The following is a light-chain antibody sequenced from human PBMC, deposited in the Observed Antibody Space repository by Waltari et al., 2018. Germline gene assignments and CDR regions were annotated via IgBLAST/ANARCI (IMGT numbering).Light chain of an antibody. CDR1: SSDFGFYIY. CDR3: ASYIGSNREI. V-gene: IGLV2-14*03. CDR2: DVS. Sequence: QSALTQPASVSGSPGQSITLSCTGTSSDFGFYIYVSWYQQHPGKAPKLMIYDVSKRPSGDSTRFSGSKSGNTASLTISGLQTEDDADYYCASYIGSNREIFGGGTKVTVL. J-gene: IGLJ2*01.